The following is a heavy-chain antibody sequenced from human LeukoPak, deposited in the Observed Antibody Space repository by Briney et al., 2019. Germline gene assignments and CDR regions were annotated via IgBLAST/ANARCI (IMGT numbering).Heavy chain of an antibody. CDR1: GFTFSSYA. D-gene: IGHD3-10*01. V-gene: IGHV3-23*01. CDR2: ISGSGGST. Sequence: GGSLRLSCAASGFTFSSYAMSWVRQAPGKGLEWVSAISGSGGSTYYADSVKGRFTISRDNAKNSLYLQMNSLRAEDTAVYYCARSYYYGSGYAFDIWGQGTMVTVSS. CDR3: ARSYYYGSGYAFDI. J-gene: IGHJ3*02.